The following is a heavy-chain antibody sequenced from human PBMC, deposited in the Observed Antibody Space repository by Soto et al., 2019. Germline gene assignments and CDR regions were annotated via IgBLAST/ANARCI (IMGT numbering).Heavy chain of an antibody. J-gene: IGHJ4*01. CDR1: GYDFNTNW. D-gene: IGHD2-2*01. V-gene: IGHV5-51*01. CDR3: ARLPRDCNKTSCYYADH. Sequence: GESLKISCRGSGYDFNTNWFGWVRQLPGKGLEWVGIMCPGDSDTRYNPSLQGHVTLSADVTVSTAFLQWRSLKTSDTGMYFCARLPRDCNKTSCYYADHWGHGTQVTVSS. CDR2: MCPGDSDT.